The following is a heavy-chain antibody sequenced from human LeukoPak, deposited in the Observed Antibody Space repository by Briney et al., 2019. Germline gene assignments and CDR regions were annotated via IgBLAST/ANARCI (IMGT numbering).Heavy chain of an antibody. Sequence: GGSLRLSCAASGFTFSSYAMSWVRQAPGKGLEWVSAISGSGGSTYYADSVKGRFTISRDNSKNTLYLQMNSLRAEDTAVYYCAKGGFSSPVHYYYGMDVWAQGTTVTVSS. CDR3: AKGGFSSPVHYYYGMDV. D-gene: IGHD2-2*01. CDR1: GFTFSSYA. J-gene: IGHJ6*02. V-gene: IGHV3-23*01. CDR2: ISGSGGST.